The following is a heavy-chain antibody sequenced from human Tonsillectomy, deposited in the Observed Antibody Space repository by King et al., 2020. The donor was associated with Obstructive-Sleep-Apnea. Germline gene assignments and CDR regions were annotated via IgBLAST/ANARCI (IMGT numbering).Heavy chain of an antibody. D-gene: IGHD2-15*01. CDR3: AREGAYCSGGSCYLGYGMDV. V-gene: IGHV4-31*03. CDR2: IYYSGST. Sequence: VQLQESGPGLVKPSQTLSLTCTVSGGSISSGGYYWSWIRQHPGKGLEWIGYIYYSGSTYYNPSLKSRVTISVDTSKNQFSLKLSSVTAADTAVYYCAREGAYCSGGSCYLGYGMDVWGQGTTVTVSS. J-gene: IGHJ6*02. CDR1: GGSISSGGYY.